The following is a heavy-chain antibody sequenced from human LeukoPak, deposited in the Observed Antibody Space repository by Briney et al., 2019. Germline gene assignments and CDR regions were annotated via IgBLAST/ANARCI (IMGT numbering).Heavy chain of an antibody. J-gene: IGHJ4*02. CDR3: IVSATVRRGVDY. CDR1: GFTLSSYW. V-gene: IGHV3-7*01. D-gene: IGHD1-1*01. Sequence: GGSLRLSCAASGFTLSSYWMSWVRQAPGKGLEWVANIKQDGSEKYYVDSVKGRFTISRDNAKNSLFLQMNSLRAEDTAVYYCIVSATVRRGVDYWGQGTLVTVSS. CDR2: IKQDGSEK.